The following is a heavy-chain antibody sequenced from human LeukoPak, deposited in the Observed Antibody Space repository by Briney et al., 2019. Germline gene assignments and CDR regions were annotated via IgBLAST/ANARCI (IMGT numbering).Heavy chain of an antibody. V-gene: IGHV3-23*01. Sequence: SGGSLRLSCAASGFTFSSYAMSWVRQAPGKGLEWVSAISGSGGSTYYADSVKGRFTISRDNSKNTLYLQMNSLRAEDTAVYYCAKGEDYDFWSGYDYWGQGTLVTVSS. D-gene: IGHD3-3*01. CDR2: ISGSGGST. CDR1: GFTFSSYA. J-gene: IGHJ4*02. CDR3: AKGEDYDFWSGYDY.